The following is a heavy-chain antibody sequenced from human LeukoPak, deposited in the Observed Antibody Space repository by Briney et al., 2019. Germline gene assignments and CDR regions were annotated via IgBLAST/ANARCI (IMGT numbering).Heavy chain of an antibody. J-gene: IGHJ4*02. CDR2: ISTSSSII. D-gene: IGHD2-15*01. Sequence: GGSLRLSCAASGFTFSTYNMNWVRQAPGKGLEWVSYISTSSSIIYYADSVKGRFTISRDNAKNSLYLQMNSLRAEDTAVYYRARDFLEDTQWGQGTLVTVSS. V-gene: IGHV3-48*01. CDR3: ARDFLEDTQ. CDR1: GFTFSTYN.